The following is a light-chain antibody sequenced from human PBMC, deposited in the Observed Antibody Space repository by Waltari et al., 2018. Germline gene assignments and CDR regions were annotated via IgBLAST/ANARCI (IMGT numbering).Light chain of an antibody. J-gene: IGKJ4*01. CDR1: QSVDTY. Sequence: EIVLTQSPGTLSLPPGESATLSCRASQSVDTYLAWYQKKPGQAPRLLIYDASTRATGIPARFSGSGSGTDFTLTISSLEPEDFAVYYCQQRSSWFTFGGGTKVEV. CDR3: QQRSSWFT. CDR2: DAS. V-gene: IGKV3-11*01.